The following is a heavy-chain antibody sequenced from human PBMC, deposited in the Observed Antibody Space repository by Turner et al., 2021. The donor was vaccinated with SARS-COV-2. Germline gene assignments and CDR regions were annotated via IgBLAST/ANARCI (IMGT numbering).Heavy chain of an antibody. J-gene: IGHJ6*02. D-gene: IGHD3-3*01. CDR3: AKATYDFWSGYGYYSYGMDV. CDR1: VFTFSSYA. Sequence: EVQLLESGGGLVQPGGSLRLSCAASVFTFSSYAMSWVRQAPGKGLEWVSAFSGSGGSKYYADSVKGRFTISRDNSKNTLYLQMNSLRAEDTAVYYCAKATYDFWSGYGYYSYGMDVWGQGTTVTVSS. CDR2: FSGSGGSK. V-gene: IGHV3-23*01.